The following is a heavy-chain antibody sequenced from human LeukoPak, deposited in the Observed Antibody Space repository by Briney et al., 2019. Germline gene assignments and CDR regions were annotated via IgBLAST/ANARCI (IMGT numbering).Heavy chain of an antibody. CDR3: ARVGGDFWSGLVAYYFDY. CDR2: IYYSGST. J-gene: IGHJ4*02. D-gene: IGHD3-3*01. Sequence: SRTLSLTCTVSGGSISSGDYYWSWIRQPPGKGLEWIGYIYYSGSTYYNPSLKSRVTISVDTSKNQFSLKLSSVTAADTAVYYCARVGGDFWSGLVAYYFDYWGQGTLVTVSS. CDR1: GGSISSGDYY. V-gene: IGHV4-30-4*08.